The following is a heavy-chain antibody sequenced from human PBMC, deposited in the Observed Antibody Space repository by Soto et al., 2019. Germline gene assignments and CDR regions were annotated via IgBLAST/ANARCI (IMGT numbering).Heavy chain of an antibody. J-gene: IGHJ4*02. V-gene: IGHV4-31*03. Sequence: QVQLQESGPGLVKPSQTLSLTCSASAGSISSDGFYWNWIRQPPGRGLEWIGYIYHSGGTYSSPSLRSRVTISVDTSKNQFTLKLSSVTAADTAVYFCARDRGGYGVFDYWGQGTLVTVSS. D-gene: IGHD5-12*01. CDR3: ARDRGGYGVFDY. CDR1: AGSISSDGFY. CDR2: IYHSGGT.